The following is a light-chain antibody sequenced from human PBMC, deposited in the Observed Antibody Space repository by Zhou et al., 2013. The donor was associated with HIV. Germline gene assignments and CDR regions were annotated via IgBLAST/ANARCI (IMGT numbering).Light chain of an antibody. CDR3: QQYESYRT. V-gene: IGKV1-5*03. CDR2: QSS. J-gene: IGKJ1*01. CDR1: QSISDW. Sequence: DIQMTQSPSTLSASVGGRVTITCRASQSISDWLAWYQQKPGKAPKLLIYQSSRLSSGVPSRFSGSGSGTEFTLTISGLQPDDFALYFCQQYESYRTFGPRDRRWK.